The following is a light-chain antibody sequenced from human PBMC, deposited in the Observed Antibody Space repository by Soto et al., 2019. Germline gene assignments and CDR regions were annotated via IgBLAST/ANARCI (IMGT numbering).Light chain of an antibody. CDR3: QVWDRTTDHVV. Sequence: SYELTQPPSVSVAPGKTARITCGGNNIGTKSVHWYQQKPGQAPVLVIFFDSDRPSRIPDRFSASNSGNTATLTISRVEAGDEADYYCQVWDRTTDHVVFGGGTKLTVL. CDR1: NIGTKS. V-gene: IGLV3-21*04. J-gene: IGLJ2*01. CDR2: FDS.